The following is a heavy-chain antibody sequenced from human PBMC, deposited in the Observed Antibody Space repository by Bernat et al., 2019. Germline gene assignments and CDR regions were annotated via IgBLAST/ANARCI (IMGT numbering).Heavy chain of an antibody. D-gene: IGHD3-16*01. CDR3: AKGGGIWGYGMDV. J-gene: IGHJ6*02. V-gene: IGHV3-53*01. Sequence: EVRLVESGGGLTQPGGSLRLSCTVSGFTVSNNYVSWVRQAPGKGLEWVSVFYSGGSTYHADSVKGRFTIAVDNSKNTLYLQMNSLTVEDTAVYYCAKGGGIWGYGMDVWGQGTTVIASS. CDR2: FYSGGST. CDR1: GFTVSNNY.